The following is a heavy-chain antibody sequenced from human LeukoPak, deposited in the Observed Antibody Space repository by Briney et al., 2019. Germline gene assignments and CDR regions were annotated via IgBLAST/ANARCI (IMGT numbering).Heavy chain of an antibody. Sequence: ASVKVSCTASGYTFTSYCMHWVRQAPGQGLEWMGIINPSGGSTSYAQKLQGRVTITRDTSASTAYMELSSLRSEDTAVYYCARGGHSSGWAPFDPWGQGTLVTVSS. V-gene: IGHV1-46*01. CDR1: GYTFTSYC. D-gene: IGHD6-19*01. J-gene: IGHJ5*02. CDR2: INPSGGST. CDR3: ARGGHSSGWAPFDP.